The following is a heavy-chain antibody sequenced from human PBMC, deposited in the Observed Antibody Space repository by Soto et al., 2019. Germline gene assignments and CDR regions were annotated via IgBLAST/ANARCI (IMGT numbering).Heavy chain of an antibody. Sequence: VGSLRLSCAASGFTFSDDSMNWVRQAPGKGLEWVASISSRSTYIYYADSVKGRFTISRDNAKSLLYVHSLGAADTAVYYCARAGFWNLDSWGQGTPVTVSS. V-gene: IGHV3-21*04. J-gene: IGHJ4*02. D-gene: IGHD1-1*01. CDR1: GFTFSDDS. CDR3: ARAGFWNLDS. CDR2: ISSRSTYI.